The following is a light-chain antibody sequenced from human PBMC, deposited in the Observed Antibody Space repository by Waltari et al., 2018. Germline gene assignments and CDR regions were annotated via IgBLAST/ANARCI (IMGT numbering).Light chain of an antibody. V-gene: IGKV3-11*01. J-gene: IGKJ2*01. CDR2: DAS. Sequence: EIVLTQSPATLSLSPGDTATLSCRASQSVGSYLAWYQQKPGQPPRLLIYDASNRATGVPARFRGSGSGTDFTLTISSQEAEDFAVYYCQQRSNWTPHTFGQGARLEIK. CDR3: QQRSNWTPHT. CDR1: QSVGSY.